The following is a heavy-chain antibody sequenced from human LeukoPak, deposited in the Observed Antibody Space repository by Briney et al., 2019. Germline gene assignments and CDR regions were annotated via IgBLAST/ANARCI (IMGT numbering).Heavy chain of an antibody. CDR3: AKGDGDIVVVPAAMFFDY. V-gene: IGHV3-23*01. CDR2: ISGSGGST. Sequence: PGGSPRLSCAASGFTFSSYAMSWVRQAPGKGLEWVSAISGSGGSTYYADSVKGRFTISRDNSKNTLYLQMNSLRAEDTAVYYCAKGDGDIVVVPAAMFFDYWGQGTLVTVSS. D-gene: IGHD2-2*01. CDR1: GFTFSSYA. J-gene: IGHJ4*02.